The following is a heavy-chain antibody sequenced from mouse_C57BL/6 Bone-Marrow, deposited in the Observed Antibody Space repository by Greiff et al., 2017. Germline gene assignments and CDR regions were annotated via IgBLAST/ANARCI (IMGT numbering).Heavy chain of an antibody. V-gene: IGHV5-12*01. CDR1: GFTFSDYY. Sequence: DVKLVESGGGLVQPGGSLKLSCAASGFTFSDYYMYWVRQTPEKRLEWVAYISNGGSYTYYPDNVKGRFTISRDNAKNNLYLQMSHLKSEDTAMYYCARDGRQLRLLFAYWGQGTLVTVSA. D-gene: IGHD3-2*02. J-gene: IGHJ3*01. CDR3: ARDGRQLRLLFAY. CDR2: ISNGGSYT.